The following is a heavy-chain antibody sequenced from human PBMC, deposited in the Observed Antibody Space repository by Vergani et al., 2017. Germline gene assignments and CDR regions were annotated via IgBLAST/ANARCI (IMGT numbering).Heavy chain of an antibody. D-gene: IGHD6-13*01. J-gene: IGHJ6*03. Sequence: QVQLQQWGAGLLKPSETLSLTCAVYGGSFSGYYWSWIRQPPGKGREWIGEINQSGSTNYNPSLKSRVTISVDMSKNQFSRKLSSVTAADTAVYYCARGAAAGSGYYYYYMDVWGKGP. CDR1: GGSFSGYY. CDR2: INQSGST. V-gene: IGHV4-34*01. CDR3: ARGAAAGSGYYYYYMDV.